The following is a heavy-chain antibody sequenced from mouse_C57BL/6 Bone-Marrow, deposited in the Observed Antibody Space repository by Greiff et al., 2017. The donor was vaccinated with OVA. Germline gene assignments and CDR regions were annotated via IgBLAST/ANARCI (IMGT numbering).Heavy chain of an antibody. Sequence: QVQLQQPGAELVKPGASVKMSCKASGYTFTSYWITWVKQRPGQGLEWIGDIYPGSGSTNYNEKFKSKATLTVDTSSSTAYMQLSSLTSEDSAVYYCARRGWVLRDFDYWGQGTTLTVSS. CDR1: GYTFTSYW. CDR2: IYPGSGST. V-gene: IGHV1-55*01. D-gene: IGHD2-3*01. J-gene: IGHJ2*01. CDR3: ARRGWVLRDFDY.